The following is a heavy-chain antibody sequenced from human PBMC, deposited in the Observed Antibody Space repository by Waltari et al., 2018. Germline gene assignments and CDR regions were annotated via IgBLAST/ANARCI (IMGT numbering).Heavy chain of an antibody. CDR2: ISWDSNII. J-gene: IGHJ3*02. CDR3: AKEGTYYFDSSGYSRGAFDI. V-gene: IGHV3-9*03. Sequence: EVQLVESGGGLVQPGRSLRLSCAASGFSFHAYAMHCVRQAPGKGLGWVSGISWDSNIIDYADSVKGRFTISRDNAKNSLYLQMNSLRAEDVALYFCAKEGTYYFDSSGYSRGAFDIWGQGTMVIVSS. D-gene: IGHD3-22*01. CDR1: GFSFHAYA.